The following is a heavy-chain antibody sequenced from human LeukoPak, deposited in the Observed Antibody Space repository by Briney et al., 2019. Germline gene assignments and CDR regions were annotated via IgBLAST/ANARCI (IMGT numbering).Heavy chain of an antibody. V-gene: IGHV4-34*01. J-gene: IGHJ5*02. D-gene: IGHD2/OR15-2a*01. CDR3: ARHFAPWGHNWFDP. Sequence: SETVSLTCAVYGGSFSGYYWSWIRQPPGKGLEWIGEINHSGSTNYNPSLKSRVTISVDTSKNQFSLKLSSVTAADTAVYYCARHFAPWGHNWFDPWGQGTLVTVSS. CDR1: GGSFSGYY. CDR2: INHSGST.